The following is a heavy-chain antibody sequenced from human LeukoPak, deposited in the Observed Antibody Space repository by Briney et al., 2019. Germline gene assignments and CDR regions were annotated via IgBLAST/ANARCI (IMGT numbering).Heavy chain of an antibody. CDR3: ARAPFLDFWSGYSFDY. CDR2: INPSGGST. Sequence: ASVKVSCKASGYTFTSYYMHWVRQAPGQGLEWMGIINPSGGSTSYAQKFQGRVTMTRDTSTSTVYMELSSLRSEDTAVHYCARAPFLDFWSGYSFDYWGQGTLVTVSS. J-gene: IGHJ4*02. CDR1: GYTFTSYY. D-gene: IGHD3-3*01. V-gene: IGHV1-46*01.